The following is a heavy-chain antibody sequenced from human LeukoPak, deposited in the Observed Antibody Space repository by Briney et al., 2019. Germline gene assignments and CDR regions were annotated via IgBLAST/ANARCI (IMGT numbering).Heavy chain of an antibody. CDR1: GFTFSSYA. D-gene: IGHD4-11*01. CDR2: ISSNGGST. Sequence: PGGSLRLSCAASGFTFSSYAMHWVRQAPGKGLEYVSAISSNGGSTYYANSVKGRFTISRDNSKNTLYLQMGSLRAEDMAVYYCARGTDDYSKGNHYYMDVWGKGTTVTVSS. J-gene: IGHJ6*03. V-gene: IGHV3-64*01. CDR3: ARGTDDYSKGNHYYMDV.